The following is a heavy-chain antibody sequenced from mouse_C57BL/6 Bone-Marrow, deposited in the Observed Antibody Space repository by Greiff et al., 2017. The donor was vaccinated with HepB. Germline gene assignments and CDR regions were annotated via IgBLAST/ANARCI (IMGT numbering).Heavy chain of an antibody. D-gene: IGHD1-1*01. Sequence: VQLQQSGAELVRPGASVKLSCTASGFNIKDNYMHWVKQRPEPGLEWIGWIDPENGDTEYASKFQGKATITADTSSNTAYLQLSSLTSEDTAVYYCTTYYYGFDYWGQGTTLTVSS. CDR2: IDPENGDT. CDR1: GFNIKDNY. V-gene: IGHV14-4*01. J-gene: IGHJ2*01. CDR3: TTYYYGFDY.